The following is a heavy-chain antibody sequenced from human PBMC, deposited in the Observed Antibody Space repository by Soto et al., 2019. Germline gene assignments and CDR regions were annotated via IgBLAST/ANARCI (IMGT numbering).Heavy chain of an antibody. CDR2: ISSSSSYI. D-gene: IGHD7-27*01. CDR1: GFTFSSYS. Sequence: GGSLRLSCAASGFTFSSYSMNWVRQAPGKGLEWVSSISSSSSYIYYADSVKGRFTISRDNAKNSLYLQMNSLRAEDTAVYYCARGRPSGDPGTFDYWGQGTLVTVSS. J-gene: IGHJ4*02. V-gene: IGHV3-21*01. CDR3: ARGRPSGDPGTFDY.